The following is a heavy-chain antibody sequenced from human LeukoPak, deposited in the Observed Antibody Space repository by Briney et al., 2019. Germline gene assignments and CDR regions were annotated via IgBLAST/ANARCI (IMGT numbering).Heavy chain of an antibody. V-gene: IGHV4-59*08. J-gene: IGHJ4*02. D-gene: IGHD6-19*01. CDR3: ARRVSSGWYFDY. CDR1: GGSISNYY. Sequence: SETLSLTCTVSGGSISNYYWSWIRQPPGQGLAWIGYMYYTGNTNYNPSLKSRATISVDTSTNQFSLKLSSVTAADTAVYYCARRVSSGWYFDYWGQGTLVTVS. CDR2: MYYTGNT.